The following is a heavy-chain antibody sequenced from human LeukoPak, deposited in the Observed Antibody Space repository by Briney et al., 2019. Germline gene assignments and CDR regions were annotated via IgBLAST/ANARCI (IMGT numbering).Heavy chain of an antibody. CDR2: ISSNGGST. CDR3: VKPYSSGWYYFDY. CDR1: GFTFSSYA. J-gene: IGHJ4*02. V-gene: IGHV3-64D*09. Sequence: GGSLRLSCSASGFTFSSYAMHWVRQAPGKGLEYVSAISSNGGSTYYADSVKGRFTISRDNSKTTLYLQMSSLRAEDTAVYYCVKPYSSGWYYFDYWGQGTLVTVSS. D-gene: IGHD6-19*01.